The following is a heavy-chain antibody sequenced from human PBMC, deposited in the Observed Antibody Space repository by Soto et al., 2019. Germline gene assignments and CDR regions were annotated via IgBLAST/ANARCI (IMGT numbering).Heavy chain of an antibody. CDR3: ATLRSIFGVPGDWFDP. D-gene: IGHD3-3*01. CDR1: GFTFSSYW. J-gene: IGHJ5*02. Sequence: EVQLVESGGGLVQPGGSLRLSCAASGFTFSSYWMHWVRQTPGKGLVWVSYINNDGSSTSYADSVKGRFTISRDNAKNTFYLQMNSLSAEDTAVYYCATLRSIFGVPGDWFDPWGQGTLVTVSS. V-gene: IGHV3-74*01. CDR2: INNDGSST.